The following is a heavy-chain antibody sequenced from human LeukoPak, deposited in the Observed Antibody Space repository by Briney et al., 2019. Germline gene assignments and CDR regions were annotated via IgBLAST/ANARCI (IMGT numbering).Heavy chain of an antibody. D-gene: IGHD6-19*01. CDR1: GFSLSTSGVG. CDR2: IYWSDDK. V-gene: IGHV2-5*01. Sequence: SGPTLVKPTQTLTLTCTCSGFSLSTSGVGVGWIRRPPGKALEWLALIYWSDDKRYSSSLKSRLAITRDTSKNQVVLTMTNMDPVDTATYYCAHRGGAVAGLYYFDYWGQGTLVTVSS. J-gene: IGHJ4*02. CDR3: AHRGGAVAGLYYFDY.